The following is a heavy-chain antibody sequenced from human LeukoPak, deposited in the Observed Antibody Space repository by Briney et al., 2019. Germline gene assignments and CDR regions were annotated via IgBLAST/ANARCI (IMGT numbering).Heavy chain of an antibody. D-gene: IGHD4-17*01. CDR2: INHSGST. Sequence: SETLSLTCAVYGGSFSGYYWSWIRQPPGKGLEWIGKINHSGSTNYNPSLKSRVTISVDTSKNQFSLKLSSVTAADTAVYYCAGVTVTYYFDYWGQGTLVTVSS. J-gene: IGHJ4*02. CDR3: AGVTVTYYFDY. V-gene: IGHV4-34*01. CDR1: GGSFSGYY.